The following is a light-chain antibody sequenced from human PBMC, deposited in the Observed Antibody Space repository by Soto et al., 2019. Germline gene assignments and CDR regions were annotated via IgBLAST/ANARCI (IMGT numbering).Light chain of an antibody. CDR3: QSHDGTDMV. CDR2: ADN. J-gene: IGLJ2*01. V-gene: IGLV6-57*02. CDR1: GGSIATDY. Sequence: NFMLTQPHSVSASPGKTITISCTGSGGSIATDYVQWYQQRPGSAPTTVIYADNQRPSGVPDRFSGSIDRSSNSASLTISGLKTEDEADYYCQSHDGTDMVFGGGTKVTVL.